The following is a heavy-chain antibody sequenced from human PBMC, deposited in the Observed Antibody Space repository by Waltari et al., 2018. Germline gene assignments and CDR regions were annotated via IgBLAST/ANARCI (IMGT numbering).Heavy chain of an antibody. D-gene: IGHD2-2*01. J-gene: IGHJ4*02. CDR1: GFSFDNFA. CDR2: ISWDSRAI. CDR3: ARDGQPFARDH. Sequence: EVKVVESGGGLVQPGRSLRLSCTGSGFSFDNFAMHWVRQAPGKGLGWVAGISWDSRAIGYADSVKGRVTISRDNAENSLYLQMSSLRVEDTAVYFCARDGQPFARDHWGQGTLVTVSS. V-gene: IGHV3-9*01.